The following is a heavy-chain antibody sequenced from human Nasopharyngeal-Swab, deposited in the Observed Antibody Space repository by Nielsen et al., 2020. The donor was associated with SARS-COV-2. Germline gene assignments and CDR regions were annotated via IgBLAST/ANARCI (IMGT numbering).Heavy chain of an antibody. CDR1: GFTFSDHY. CDR2: TRNKANSYTT. J-gene: IGHJ6*02. V-gene: IGHV3-72*01. CDR3: ARESKGYYYGMDV. Sequence: GGSLRLSCAAPGFTFSDHYMDWVRQAPGKGLEWVGRTRNKANSYTTEYAASVKGRFTISRDDSKNSLYLQMNSLKTEDTAVYYCARESKGYYYGMDVWGQGTTVTVSS.